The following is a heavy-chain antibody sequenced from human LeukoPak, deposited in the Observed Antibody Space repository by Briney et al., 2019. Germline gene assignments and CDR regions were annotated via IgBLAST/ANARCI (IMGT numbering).Heavy chain of an antibody. CDR2: ISYDGSNK. D-gene: IGHD3-22*01. Sequence: PGGSLRLSCAASGFTFSSYAMHWVRQAPGKGLEWVAVISYDGSNKYYADSVKGRFTISRDNSKNTLYLQMNSLRAEDTAVYYCAKEEDYYDSSGYYYALDYWGQGTLVTVSS. J-gene: IGHJ4*02. CDR1: GFTFSSYA. CDR3: AKEEDYYDSSGYYYALDY. V-gene: IGHV3-30*04.